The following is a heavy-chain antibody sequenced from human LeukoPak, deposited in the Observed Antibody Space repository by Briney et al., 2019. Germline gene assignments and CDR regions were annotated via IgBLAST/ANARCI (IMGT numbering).Heavy chain of an antibody. D-gene: IGHD2-2*01. Sequence: PSETLSLTCTVSGGSISNYYRSWIRQPPGKGLEWIGFISHSGSTNSKPSLKSRVTISVDTSKNQFSMKLSSVTAADTAVYYCARLYCSSTSCPTTTDAFDIWGQGTMVTVSS. CDR3: ARLYCSSTSCPTTTDAFDI. V-gene: IGHV4-59*01. J-gene: IGHJ3*02. CDR2: ISHSGST. CDR1: GGSISNYY.